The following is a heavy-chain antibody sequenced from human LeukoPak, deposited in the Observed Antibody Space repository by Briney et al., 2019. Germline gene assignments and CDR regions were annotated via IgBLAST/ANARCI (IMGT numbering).Heavy chain of an antibody. Sequence: GGSLRLSCAASGFTFSNYGIHWVRQAPGKGLEWVAFIRYDGSNKYYADSVEGRFTISRDDSRNTLFLQMNSLRAEDTAVYYCAKAQHYYDSSGYSLRSAFDYWGQGTLVTVPS. CDR1: GFTFSNYG. D-gene: IGHD3-22*01. V-gene: IGHV3-30*02. J-gene: IGHJ4*02. CDR3: AKAQHYYDSSGYSLRSAFDY. CDR2: IRYDGSNK.